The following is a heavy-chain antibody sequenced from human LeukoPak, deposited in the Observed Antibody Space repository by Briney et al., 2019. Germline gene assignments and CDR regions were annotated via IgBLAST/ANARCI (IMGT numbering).Heavy chain of an antibody. CDR1: GFTFSNYG. J-gene: IGHJ5*02. CDR3: ARQGGLGNYATGSWFDP. CDR2: IWYEGTNK. Sequence: GGSLRLSCAGSGFTFSNYGMHWVRQAPGKGLEWVADIWYEGTNKYYADSVKGRSTISRDNSKNTLYLQMDSLRAEDTAMYYCARQGGLGNYATGSWFDPWGQGTLVTVSS. V-gene: IGHV3-33*01. D-gene: IGHD1-7*01.